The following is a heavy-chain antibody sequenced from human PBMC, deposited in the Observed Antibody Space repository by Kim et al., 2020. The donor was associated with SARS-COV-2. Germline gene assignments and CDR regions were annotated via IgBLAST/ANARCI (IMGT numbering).Heavy chain of an antibody. J-gene: IGHJ3*02. CDR1: GFTFSSYG. D-gene: IGHD4-17*01. CDR2: IWYDGSNK. Sequence: GGSLRLSCAASGFTFSSYGMHWVRQAPGKGLEWVAVIWYDGSNKYYADSVKGRFTISRDNSKNTLYLQMNSLRAEDTAVYYCAKGMTYGGNSRGRAFDIWGQGTMVTVSS. V-gene: IGHV3-33*06. CDR3: AKGMTYGGNSRGRAFDI.